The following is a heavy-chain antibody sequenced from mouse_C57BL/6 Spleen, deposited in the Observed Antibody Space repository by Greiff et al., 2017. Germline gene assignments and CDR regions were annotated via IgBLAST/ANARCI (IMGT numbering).Heavy chain of an antibody. D-gene: IGHD1-1*01. V-gene: IGHV1-69*01. CDR3: ARCGYGSSYEAY. CDR2: IDPSDSYT. CDR1: GYTFTSYW. J-gene: IGHJ3*01. Sequence: QVQLKQPGAELVMPGASVKLSCKASGYTFTSYWMHWVKQRPGQGLEWIGEIDPSDSYTNYTQKFKGKSTLTVDKSSSTAYMQLSSLTSEDSAVYYCARCGYGSSYEAYWGQGTLVTVSA.